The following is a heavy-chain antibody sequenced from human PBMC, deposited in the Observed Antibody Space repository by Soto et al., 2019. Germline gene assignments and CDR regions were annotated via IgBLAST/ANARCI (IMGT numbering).Heavy chain of an antibody. CDR1: GYTFTSHG. V-gene: IGHV1-18*04. Sequence: ASVKVSCKASGYTFTSHGISWVRQAPGQGLEWMGWISAYNGNTNYAQKFQGRVTMTTDTSTSTAYMELRSLRSDDTAVYYCARELVYGYNWFDPWGQGTLVTVSS. CDR3: ARELVYGYNWFDP. D-gene: IGHD2-8*01. CDR2: ISAYNGNT. J-gene: IGHJ5*02.